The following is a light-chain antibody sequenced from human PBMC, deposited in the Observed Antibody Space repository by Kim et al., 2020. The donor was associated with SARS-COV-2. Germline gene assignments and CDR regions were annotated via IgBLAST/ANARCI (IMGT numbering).Light chain of an antibody. J-gene: IGLJ3*02. V-gene: IGLV1-40*01. CDR2: GNS. CDR1: SSNIGAGYD. CDR3: QSYDSSLSGV. Sequence: QSVLTQPPSLSGAPGQRVTISCTGSSSNIGAGYDVHWYQQLPGTAPKLLIYGNSNRPSGVPDRFSGSKSGTSASLAITGLQAEDEADYYCQSYDSSLSGVFGGGTQMTVL.